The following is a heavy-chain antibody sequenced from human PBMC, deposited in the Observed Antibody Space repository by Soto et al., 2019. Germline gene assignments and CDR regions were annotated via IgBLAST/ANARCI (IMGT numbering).Heavy chain of an antibody. CDR2: INAGNGNT. J-gene: IGHJ5*02. CDR3: ARGYSGPFNWFDP. D-gene: IGHD1-26*01. Sequence: GASVEVSCKASGYTFTSYAMHWVRQAPGQRLEWMGWINAGNGNTKYSQKFQGRVTITRDTSASTAYMELSSLRSEDTAVYYCARGYSGPFNWFDPWGQGTLVTVSS. V-gene: IGHV1-3*01. CDR1: GYTFTSYA.